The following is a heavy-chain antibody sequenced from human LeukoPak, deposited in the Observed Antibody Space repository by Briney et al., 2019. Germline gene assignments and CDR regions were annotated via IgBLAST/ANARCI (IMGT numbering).Heavy chain of an antibody. Sequence: ASVKVSCKVSGYTLTELSMHWVRQAPGKGLEWMGGFYPEDGETIYAQKFQGRVTMTEDTSTDTAHMELSSLRSEDTAVYYCATGRIAAHNYYYGMDVWGQGTTVTVSS. CDR3: ATGRIAAHNYYYGMDV. CDR1: GYTLTELS. V-gene: IGHV1-24*01. D-gene: IGHD6-25*01. J-gene: IGHJ6*02. CDR2: FYPEDGET.